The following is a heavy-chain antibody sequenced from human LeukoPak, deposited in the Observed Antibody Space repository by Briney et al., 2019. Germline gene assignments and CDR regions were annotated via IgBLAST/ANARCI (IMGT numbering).Heavy chain of an antibody. D-gene: IGHD3-10*01. V-gene: IGHV3-30*02. J-gene: IGHJ4*02. CDR1: GFSFSTYA. CDR2: IRYDGSNK. Sequence: GGSLRLSCAASGFSFSTYAMSWVRQAPGKGLEWVAFIRYDGSNKYYADSVKGRFSISRDNSKNTLYLQMNSLRAEDTAVYYCAKVSGSGSYPAHWGQGTLVTVSS. CDR3: AKVSGSGSYPAH.